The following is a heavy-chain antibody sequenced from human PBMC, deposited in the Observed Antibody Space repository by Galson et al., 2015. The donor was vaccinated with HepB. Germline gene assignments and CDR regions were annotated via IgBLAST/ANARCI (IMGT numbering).Heavy chain of an antibody. CDR1: GGSVSSGSYY. V-gene: IGHV4-61*01. Sequence: SETLSLTCTVSGGSVSSGSYYWSWIRQPPGKGLEWIGYIYYSGSTNYNPSLKSRVTISVDTSKNQFSLKLSTVTAADTAVYYCARDGTVTRYYYGMDVWGQGTTVSVSS. D-gene: IGHD4-17*01. CDR2: IYYSGST. J-gene: IGHJ6*02. CDR3: ARDGTVTRYYYGMDV.